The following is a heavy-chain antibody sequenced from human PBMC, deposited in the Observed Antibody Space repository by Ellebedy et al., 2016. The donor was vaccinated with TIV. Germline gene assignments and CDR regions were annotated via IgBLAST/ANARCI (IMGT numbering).Heavy chain of an antibody. CDR2: FNLGGTT. V-gene: IGHV4-34*01. D-gene: IGHD2-2*02. CDR3: AKWTVGYCSSASCYTGDY. CDR1: GGSFNNYY. J-gene: IGHJ4*02. Sequence: MPSETLSLTCAVYGGSFNNYYWSWIRQLPGKGLEWIGEFNLGGTTNYNPSLKSRVTISVDTSKHQFSLKLNSVTAADTAVYYCAKWTVGYCSSASCYTGDYWGQGTLVTVSS.